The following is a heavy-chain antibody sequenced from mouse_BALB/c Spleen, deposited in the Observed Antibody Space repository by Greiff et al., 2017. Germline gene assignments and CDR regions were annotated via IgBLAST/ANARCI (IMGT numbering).Heavy chain of an antibody. CDR3: TRDSGNGNYFDY. V-gene: IGHV5-6-4*01. CDR2: ISSGGSYT. CDR1: GFTFSSYT. J-gene: IGHJ2*01. Sequence: VQLKESGGGLVKPGGSLKLSCAASGFTFSSYTMSWVRQTPEKRLEWVATISSGGSYTYYPDSVKGRCTISRDNAKNTLYLQMSSLKSEDTAMYYCTRDSGNGNYFDYWGQGTTLTVSS. D-gene: IGHD2-1*01.